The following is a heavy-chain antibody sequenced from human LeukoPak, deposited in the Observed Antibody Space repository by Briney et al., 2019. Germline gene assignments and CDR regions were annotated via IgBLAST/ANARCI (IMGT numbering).Heavy chain of an antibody. Sequence: SETLSLTCTVSGGSISSSSYYWAWIRLPPGKGLEWIGSIYYSGNTYYKSSLKSRVTIAVDTSKNQFSLKLSSVTAADTAVYYCARDHGEDTAMMDWGQGTLVTVSS. CDR3: ARDHGEDTAMMD. CDR2: IYYSGNT. CDR1: GGSISSSSYY. J-gene: IGHJ4*02. V-gene: IGHV4-39*07. D-gene: IGHD5-18*01.